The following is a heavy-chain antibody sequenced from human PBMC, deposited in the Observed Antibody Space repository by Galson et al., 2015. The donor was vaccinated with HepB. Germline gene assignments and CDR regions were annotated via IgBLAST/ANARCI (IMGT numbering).Heavy chain of an antibody. D-gene: IGHD3-16*02. CDR3: ARGWGYNYVWGSYRPKNYYFDY. CDR2: MNPNSGNT. Sequence: SVKVSCKASGYTFTSYDINWVRQAPGQGLEWMGWMNPNSGNTGYAQKFQGRVTMTRNTSISTAYMELSSLRSEDTAVYYCARGWGYNYVWGSYRPKNYYFDYWPQGTLVTVSS. J-gene: IGHJ4*02. V-gene: IGHV1-8*01. CDR1: GYTFTSYD.